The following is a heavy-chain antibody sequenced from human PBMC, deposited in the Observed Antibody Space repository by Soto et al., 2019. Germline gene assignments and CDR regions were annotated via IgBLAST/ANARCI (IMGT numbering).Heavy chain of an antibody. CDR1: GGSISSYY. V-gene: IGHV4-59*01. Sequence: SETLSLTCTVSGGSISSYYWSWIRQPPGKGLEWIGYIHYSGSTIYNPSLESRVTISVDTSKNQFSLKLTSVTAADTAVYYCATMIGDPVLTFDYWGKGTLVTVSS. J-gene: IGHJ4*02. CDR2: IHYSGST. D-gene: IGHD3-10*02. CDR3: ATMIGDPVLTFDY.